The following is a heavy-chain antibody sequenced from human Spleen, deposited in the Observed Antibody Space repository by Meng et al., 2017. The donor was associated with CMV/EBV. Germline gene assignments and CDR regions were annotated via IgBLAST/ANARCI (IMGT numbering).Heavy chain of an antibody. CDR1: GYTFTSYD. CDR3: ARDDRYCSAASCYYFDY. CDR2: IDPSGHIT. J-gene: IGHJ4*02. V-gene: IGHV1-46*01. Sequence: ASVKVSCKASGYTFTSYDINWVRQAPGQGLEWMGIIDPSGHITSYAQKFQGRVTMTRDTSTSTLYMELSSLRSDDTAVYYCARDDRYCSAASCYYFDYWGQGTLVTVSS. D-gene: IGHD2-15*01.